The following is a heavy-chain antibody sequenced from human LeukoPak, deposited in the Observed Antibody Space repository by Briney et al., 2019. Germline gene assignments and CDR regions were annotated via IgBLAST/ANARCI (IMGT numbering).Heavy chain of an antibody. CDR3: ARDLPPYYFDY. CDR2: IIPILGIA. CDR1: GGIFSSYA. Sequence: ASVKVSCKASGGIFSSYAISWVRQAPGQGLEWMGRIIPILGIANYAQKFQGRVTITADKSTSTAYMDLSSLRSEDTAVYYCARDLPPYYFDYWGQGTLVTVSS. J-gene: IGHJ4*02. V-gene: IGHV1-69*04.